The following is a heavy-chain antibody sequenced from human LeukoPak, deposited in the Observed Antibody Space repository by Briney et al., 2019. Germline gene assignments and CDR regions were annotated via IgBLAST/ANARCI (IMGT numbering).Heavy chain of an antibody. D-gene: IGHD3-10*01. CDR2: MRYDGSNK. CDR1: GFTFSSYG. J-gene: IGHJ4*02. V-gene: IGHV3-30*02. Sequence: GGSLRLSCAASGFTFSSYGMHWLRQAPGKGLEWVAFMRYDGSNKYYADSVKGRFTISRDNSKNTLYLQMNSLRAEDTAVYYCAKASRSYGSGSYISPFDYWGQGTLVTVSS. CDR3: AKASRSYGSGSYISPFDY.